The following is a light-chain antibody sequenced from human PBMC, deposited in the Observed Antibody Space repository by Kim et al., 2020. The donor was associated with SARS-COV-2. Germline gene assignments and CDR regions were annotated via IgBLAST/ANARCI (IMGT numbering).Light chain of an antibody. Sequence: IVLTQSPGTLSLSPGERATLSCRASQSVSSTYLAWYQQKPGQAPRLLIFGASSRATGIPDRFSGSGSGTDFSLTISRLEPEDFAVYFCQQFGSSSYTFGQGTKLEI. CDR2: GAS. V-gene: IGKV3-20*01. CDR1: QSVSSTY. J-gene: IGKJ2*01. CDR3: QQFGSSSYT.